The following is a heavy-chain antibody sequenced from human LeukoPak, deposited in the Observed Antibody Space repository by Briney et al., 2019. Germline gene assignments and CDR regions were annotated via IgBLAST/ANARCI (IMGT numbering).Heavy chain of an antibody. Sequence: GASVKVSCKASGGTFSSYAIGWVRQAPGQGLEWMGGIIPIFGTANYAQRFQGRVTMSTDTSTDTAYMELRSLKSEDTAVYYCARNAFKTSSENYFDFWGRGTLVTVSS. CDR3: ARNAFKTSSENYFDF. CDR2: IIPIFGTA. D-gene: IGHD3-3*02. CDR1: GGTFSSYA. J-gene: IGHJ4*02. V-gene: IGHV1-69*05.